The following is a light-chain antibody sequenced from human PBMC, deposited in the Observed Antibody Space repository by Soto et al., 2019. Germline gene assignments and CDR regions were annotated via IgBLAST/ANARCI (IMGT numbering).Light chain of an antibody. Sequence: EIVLTQSPATLSLSPGERATLSCRASQSVSSYLAWYQQKPGQAPRLLIYDASNRATGIPARFSGSESGTAFTLTISRLEPEDFAVYYRQQRSNWPFSVTFGQGTKLEIK. J-gene: IGKJ2*01. CDR3: QQRSNWPFSVT. CDR1: QSVSSY. CDR2: DAS. V-gene: IGKV3-11*01.